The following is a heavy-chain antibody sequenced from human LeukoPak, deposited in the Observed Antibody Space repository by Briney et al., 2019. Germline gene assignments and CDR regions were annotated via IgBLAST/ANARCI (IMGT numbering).Heavy chain of an antibody. CDR3: ARDRRFRYDSSGYYYSGSDI. D-gene: IGHD3-22*01. CDR1: GFTFSNAW. CDR2: IYSGGST. V-gene: IGHV3-66*01. Sequence: GGSLRLSCAASGFTFSNAWMSWVRQAPGKGLEWVSVIYSGGSTYYADFVKGRFTISRDNSKNTLYLQMNSLRAEDTAVYYCARDRRFRYDSSGYYYSGSDIWGQGTMVTVSS. J-gene: IGHJ3*02.